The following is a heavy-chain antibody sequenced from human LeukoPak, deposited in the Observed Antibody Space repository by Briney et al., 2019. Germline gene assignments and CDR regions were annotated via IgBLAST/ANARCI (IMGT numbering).Heavy chain of an antibody. Sequence: LETLSLTCAVYGGSFSGYYWSWIRQPPGKGLEWIGEINHSGSTNYNPSLKSRVTISVDTSKNQFSLKLSSVTAADTAVYYCARGPTVVTPSHFDYWGQGTPVTVSS. CDR3: ARGPTVVTPSHFDY. V-gene: IGHV4-34*01. D-gene: IGHD4-23*01. CDR1: GGSFSGYY. J-gene: IGHJ4*02. CDR2: INHSGST.